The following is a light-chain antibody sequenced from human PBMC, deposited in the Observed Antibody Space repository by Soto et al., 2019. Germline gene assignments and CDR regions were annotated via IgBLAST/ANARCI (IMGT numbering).Light chain of an antibody. J-gene: IGKJ1*01. CDR3: QHYFSWPRT. Sequence: EVVMTQSPATLSVSPGEGATLSCRASQSVSNHLAWYQQRPGQAPRILIYGVSTRATGIPARFSGSGSGTEFTLTISSLQSEDFALYYCQHYFSWPRTFGQGTKVEIK. V-gene: IGKV3-15*01. CDR2: GVS. CDR1: QSVSNH.